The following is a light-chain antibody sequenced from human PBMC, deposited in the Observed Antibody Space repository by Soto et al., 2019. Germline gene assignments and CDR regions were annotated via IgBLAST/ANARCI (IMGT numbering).Light chain of an antibody. CDR3: QQSYSSLAYT. J-gene: IGKJ2*01. Sequence: DIQMTQSPSSLSASVGDRVTITCRASQRISNYLNWYQHKPGKAPRLLIYAASSLQSGVPSRFSGSGYGTDFTLTISSLQPEDFATYYCQQSYSSLAYTFGQGTKVEIK. CDR1: QRISNY. V-gene: IGKV1-39*01. CDR2: AAS.